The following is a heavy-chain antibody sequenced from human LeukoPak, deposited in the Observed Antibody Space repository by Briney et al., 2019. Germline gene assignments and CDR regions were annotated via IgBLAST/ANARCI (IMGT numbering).Heavy chain of an antibody. CDR1: GFTFSSYA. V-gene: IGHV3-23*01. D-gene: IGHD2-15*01. Sequence: GSLRLSRAASGFTFSSYAMSWVRQAPGKGLEWVSAISGSGGSTYYADSVKGRFTISRDNSKNTLYLQMNSLRAEDTAVYYCAKGQGVAASYYYMDVWGKGTTVTVSS. CDR3: AKGQGVAASYYYMDV. CDR2: ISGSGGST. J-gene: IGHJ6*03.